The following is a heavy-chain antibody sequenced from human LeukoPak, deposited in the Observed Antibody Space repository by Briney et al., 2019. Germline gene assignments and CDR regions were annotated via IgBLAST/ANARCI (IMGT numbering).Heavy chain of an antibody. D-gene: IGHD2-2*01. Sequence: ASVMVSCKASGYTFTSYAMHWVRQAPGQRLEWMGWINAGNGNTKYSQKFQGRVTITRDTSASTAYMELSSLRSEDTAVYYCARLIVVVPAARDYWGQGTLVTVSS. V-gene: IGHV1-3*01. CDR3: ARLIVVVPAARDY. CDR2: INAGNGNT. CDR1: GYTFTSYA. J-gene: IGHJ4*02.